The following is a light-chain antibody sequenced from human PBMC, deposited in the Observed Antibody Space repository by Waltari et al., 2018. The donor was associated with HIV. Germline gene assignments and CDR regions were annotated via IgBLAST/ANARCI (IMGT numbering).Light chain of an antibody. V-gene: IGLV2-11*01. CDR1: SSDVGGYIY. CDR3: CSFGGTFNVL. Sequence: QSALAQPRSVSGSPGQSVTISCTGTSSDVGGYIYVSWYQQHPGKAPKLMIYDVDKRPSGVPDRFSGSKSAHTASLTISGLQAEDEADYYCCSFGGTFNVLFGGGTKLTVL. J-gene: IGLJ2*01. CDR2: DVD.